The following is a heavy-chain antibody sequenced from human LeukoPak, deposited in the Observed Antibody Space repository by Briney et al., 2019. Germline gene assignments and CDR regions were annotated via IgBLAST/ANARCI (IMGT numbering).Heavy chain of an antibody. D-gene: IGHD6-19*01. J-gene: IGHJ4*02. V-gene: IGHV3-7*03. CDR1: GFTFSGYW. CDR3: ARGDPSSGWYVFDY. Sequence: GGSLRLSCAASGFTFSGYWMSWVRQAPGKGLEWVAHIKEDGSEKNYVDSVRGRFTISRDNSKNTLYLQMNSLRAEDTAVYYCARGDPSSGWYVFDYWGQGTLVTVSS. CDR2: IKEDGSEK.